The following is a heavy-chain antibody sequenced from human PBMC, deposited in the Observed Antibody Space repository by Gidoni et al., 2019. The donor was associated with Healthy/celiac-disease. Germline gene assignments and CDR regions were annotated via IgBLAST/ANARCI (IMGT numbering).Heavy chain of an antibody. CDR2: ISWNSGRI. CDR1: GFTFDDYA. D-gene: IGHD1-26*01. J-gene: IGHJ4*02. Sequence: EVQLVESGGGLVQPGRSRRLPCGASGFTFDDYAMPWVRQTPGKGLEWVSGISWNSGRIGYADSVKGRFTISRDNAKNSLYLQMNSLRAEDTALYYCTKGQWELPDYWGQGTLVTVSS. CDR3: TKGQWELPDY. V-gene: IGHV3-9*01.